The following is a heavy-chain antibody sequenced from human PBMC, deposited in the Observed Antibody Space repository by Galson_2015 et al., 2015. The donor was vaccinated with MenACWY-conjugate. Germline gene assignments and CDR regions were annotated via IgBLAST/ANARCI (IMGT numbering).Heavy chain of an antibody. V-gene: IGHV5-51*01. J-gene: IGHJ6*02. CDR2: IYPGDSDT. CDR1: GYSFTSYW. CDR3: ARGRCSSTSCYTFSYYYYGMDV. D-gene: IGHD2-2*02. Sequence: QSGAEVKKPGESLKISCKGSGYSFTSYWIGWVRQMPGKGLEWMGIIYPGDSDTRYSPSFQGQVTISADKSISTAYLQWSSLKASDTAMYYCARGRCSSTSCYTFSYYYYGMDVWGQGTTVTVSS.